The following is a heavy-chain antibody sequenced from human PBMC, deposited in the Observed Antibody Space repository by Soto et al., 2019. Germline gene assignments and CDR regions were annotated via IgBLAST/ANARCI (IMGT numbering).Heavy chain of an antibody. D-gene: IGHD3-16*01. CDR1: GLTFSNYA. Sequence: EVRLLESGGGLVKPGGSLRLSCATSGLTFSNYAMSWVRQAPGGGLEWVSSMSGSSSTTYYAESVKGRFTISRDNARSTLYLQMNSLRLDDTAVYFCARDGLTFGGDWGQGTLVAVSS. V-gene: IGHV3-23*01. CDR3: ARDGLTFGGD. CDR2: MSGSSSTT. J-gene: IGHJ4*02.